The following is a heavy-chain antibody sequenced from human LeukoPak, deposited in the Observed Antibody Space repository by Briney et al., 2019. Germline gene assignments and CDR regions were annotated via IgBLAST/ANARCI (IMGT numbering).Heavy chain of an antibody. V-gene: IGHV4-39*07. J-gene: IGHJ6*03. CDR3: ATYVWGSYRPALSDYYMDV. CDR1: GFTFSSYE. D-gene: IGHD3-16*02. CDR2: IYYSGST. Sequence: PGGSLRLSCAASGFTFSSYEMNWVRQPPGKGLEWIGSIYYSGSTYYNPSLKSRVTISVDTSKNQFSLKLSSVTAADTAVYYCATYVWGSYRPALSDYYMDVWGKGTTVTVSS.